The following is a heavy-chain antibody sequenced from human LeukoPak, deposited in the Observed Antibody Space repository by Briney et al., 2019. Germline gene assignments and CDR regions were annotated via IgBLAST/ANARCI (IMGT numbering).Heavy chain of an antibody. CDR1: GYTFTGYY. CDR3: AYYSSSWIGTDY. D-gene: IGHD6-13*01. CDR2: INPNSGGT. Sequence: ASVKVSCKASGYTFTGYYIHWVRQAPGQGLEWMGWINPNSGGTNYAQKFQGRVTMTSDTSISTAYMELSRLRSDDTAVYYCAYYSSSWIGTDYWGQGTLVTVSS. J-gene: IGHJ4*02. V-gene: IGHV1-2*02.